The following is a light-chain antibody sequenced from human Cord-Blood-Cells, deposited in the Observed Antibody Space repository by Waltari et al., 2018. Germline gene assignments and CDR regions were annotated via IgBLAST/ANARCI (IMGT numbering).Light chain of an antibody. Sequence: QSALTQPASVSGSPGQSIAIPCTGTSRAVGGYNYVSWYQQHPGKAPKLMIYDVSNRPSGVSNRFSGSKSGNTASLTISGLQAEDEADYYCSSYTSSSTLVFGTGTKVTVL. V-gene: IGLV2-14*01. CDR2: DVS. CDR3: SSYTSSSTLV. CDR1: SRAVGGYNY. J-gene: IGLJ1*01.